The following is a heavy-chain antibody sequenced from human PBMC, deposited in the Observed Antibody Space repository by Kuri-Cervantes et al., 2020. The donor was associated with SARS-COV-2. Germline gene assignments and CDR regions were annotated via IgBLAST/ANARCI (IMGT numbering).Heavy chain of an antibody. V-gene: IGHV4-4*07. CDR3: ARDPAYYDSSGYYYRAFDI. CDR1: GGSISSYY. D-gene: IGHD3-22*01. Sequence: GSLRLSCTVSGGSISSYYWSWIRQPAGKGLEWIGRIYTSGSTNYNPSLKSRVTMSVDTSKNQFSLKLSSVTAEDTAVYYCARDPAYYDSSGYYYRAFDIWGQGTMVTVSS. CDR2: IYTSGST. J-gene: IGHJ3*02.